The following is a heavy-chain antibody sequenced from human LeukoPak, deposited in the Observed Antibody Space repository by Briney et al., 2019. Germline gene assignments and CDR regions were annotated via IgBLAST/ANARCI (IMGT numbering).Heavy chain of an antibody. CDR1: GGSISSGGYY. D-gene: IGHD3/OR15-3a*01. Sequence: TSETLSLTCTVSGGSISSGGYYWSWIRQHPGKGLEWIGRIYTSGSTNYNPSLKSRVTMSVDTSKNQFSLKLSSVTAADTAVYYCARAPPGGLGWFDPWGQGTLVTVSS. CDR2: IYTSGST. J-gene: IGHJ5*02. V-gene: IGHV4-61*02. CDR3: ARAPPGGLGWFDP.